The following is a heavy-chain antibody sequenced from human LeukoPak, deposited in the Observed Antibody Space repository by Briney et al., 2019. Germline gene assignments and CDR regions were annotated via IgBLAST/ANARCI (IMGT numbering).Heavy chain of an antibody. J-gene: IGHJ6*03. D-gene: IGHD6-6*01. V-gene: IGHV7-4-1*02. CDR1: GYTFTSYA. Sequence: ASVKVSCKASGYTFTSYAMNWVRQAPGQGLEWMGWINTNTGNPTYAQGFTGRFVFSLDTSVSTAYLQISSLKAEDTAVYYCASTFTSSSFCYYYYMDVWGKGTTVTISS. CDR2: INTNTGNP. CDR3: ASTFTSSSFCYYYYMDV.